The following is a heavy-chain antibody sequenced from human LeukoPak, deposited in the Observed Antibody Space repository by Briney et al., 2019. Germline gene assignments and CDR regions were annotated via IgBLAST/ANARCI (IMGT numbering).Heavy chain of an antibody. CDR1: GFTFSGYA. V-gene: IGHV3-23*01. CDR2: ISGSGGST. D-gene: IGHD1-26*01. J-gene: IGHJ3*02. CDR3: AKDFGLKSHSGSYFGYDAFDI. Sequence: GGSLRLSCAASGFTFSGYAMSWVRQAPGKGLEWVSAISGSGGSTYYADSVKGRFTISRDNSKNTLYLQMNSLRAEDTAVYYCAKDFGLKSHSGSYFGYDAFDIWGQGTMVTVSS.